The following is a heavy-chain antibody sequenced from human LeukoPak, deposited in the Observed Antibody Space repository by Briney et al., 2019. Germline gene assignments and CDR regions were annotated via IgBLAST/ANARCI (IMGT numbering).Heavy chain of an antibody. Sequence: GGSLRLSCAASGFTFSDYGMHWVRQAPGKGLVWVSRINSDGSSKSYADSVKGRFTISRDNAKNTLYLQMNSLRAEDTAVYYCAKLSYGDNSGYWGQGTLVTVSS. J-gene: IGHJ4*02. CDR2: INSDGSSK. CDR3: AKLSYGDNSGY. V-gene: IGHV3-74*01. CDR1: GFTFSDYG. D-gene: IGHD4-23*01.